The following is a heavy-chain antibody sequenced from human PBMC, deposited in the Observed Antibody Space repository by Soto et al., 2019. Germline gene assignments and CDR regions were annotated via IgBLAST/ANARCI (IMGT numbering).Heavy chain of an antibody. CDR1: GFTFSGSG. J-gene: IGHJ4*02. Sequence: EVQLVESGGGLVQPGGSLKLSCAASGFTFSGSGMHWVRPASGKGLEWVGRIRSKANSYATAYAASVKGRFTISRDDSKNTAYLQMNSLKTEDTAVYYCTRLHTHACDYWGQGTLVTVSS. V-gene: IGHV3-73*01. D-gene: IGHD2-2*01. CDR3: TRLHTHACDY. CDR2: IRSKANSYAT.